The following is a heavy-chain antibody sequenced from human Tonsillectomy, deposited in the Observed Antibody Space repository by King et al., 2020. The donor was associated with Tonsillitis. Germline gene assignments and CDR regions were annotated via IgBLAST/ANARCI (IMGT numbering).Heavy chain of an antibody. J-gene: IGHJ3*01. CDR1: GFIFSNYW. Sequence: VQLVESGGGLVQPGGSLRLSCGTSGFIFSNYWMHWVRQAPGKGLVWVSRINTDGSDTTYADSMKGRFTIYRDNAKNTLYLQMNSLRAEDTAVYYCAKLGERRLLTGSPDAFDFWGRGTMVTVSS. V-gene: IGHV3-74*01. CDR3: AKLGERRLLTGSPDAFDF. CDR2: INTDGSDT. D-gene: IGHD3-9*01.